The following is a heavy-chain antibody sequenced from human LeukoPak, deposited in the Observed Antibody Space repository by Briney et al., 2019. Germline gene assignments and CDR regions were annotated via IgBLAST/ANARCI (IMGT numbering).Heavy chain of an antibody. J-gene: IGHJ6*04. CDR1: GFTFSSYT. V-gene: IGHV3-21*01. D-gene: IGHD3-10*02. Sequence: GGSLRLSCAASGFTFSSYTMNWVRQAPGKGLEWVSSISSSSIYIYYADSVKGRFTISRDNAKNSLYLQMNSLRAEDTAVYYCAELGITMIGGVWGKGTTVTISS. CDR3: AELGITMIGGV. CDR2: ISSSSIYI.